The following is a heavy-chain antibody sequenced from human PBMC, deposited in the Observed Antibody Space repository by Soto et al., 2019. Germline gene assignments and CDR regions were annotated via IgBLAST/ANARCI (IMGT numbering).Heavy chain of an antibody. CDR2: IYWDDDK. D-gene: IGHD3-3*01. V-gene: IGHV2-5*02. CDR3: AHRILRTVFGLVTTSAIYFDF. Sequence: QITLNESGPTVVKPAETLTLTCTFSGFSVTTSGVGVGWIRQSPGKAPEWLALIYWDDDKRYSASLKSRLTTTKDTSKNQVVLTMASVDPADTATYYCAHRILRTVFGLVTTSAIYFDFWGQGTPVVVSS. J-gene: IGHJ4*02. CDR1: GFSVTTSGVG.